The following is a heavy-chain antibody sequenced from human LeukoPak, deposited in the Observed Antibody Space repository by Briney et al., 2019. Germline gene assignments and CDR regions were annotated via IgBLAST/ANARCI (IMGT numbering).Heavy chain of an antibody. J-gene: IGHJ4*02. Sequence: GGSLRLSCAASGFTFSSYWMSWVRQAPGKGLEWVANIKQDGSEKYYVDSVKDRFTISRDNAKNSLYLQMNSLRAEDTAVYYCARGATMIVVVEPRFDYWGQGTLVTVSS. CDR3: ARGATMIVVVEPRFDY. D-gene: IGHD3-22*01. CDR2: IKQDGSEK. V-gene: IGHV3-7*01. CDR1: GFTFSSYW.